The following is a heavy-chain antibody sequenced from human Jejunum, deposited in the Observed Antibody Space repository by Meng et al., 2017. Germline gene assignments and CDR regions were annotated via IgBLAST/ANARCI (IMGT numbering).Heavy chain of an antibody. D-gene: IGHD4-17*01. CDR1: GFTFSSNY. V-gene: IGHV3-66*02. CDR2: LYSGGST. CDR3: ARNGDFRYFDY. Sequence: GGSLRLSGVASGFTFSSNYMSWVRQAPGKGLEWVSVLYSGGSTYYGDSVKGRFSISRDNSENTLYLQIQSLRAEYTAWYYCARNGDFRYFDYWGQGTLVTVSS. J-gene: IGHJ4*02.